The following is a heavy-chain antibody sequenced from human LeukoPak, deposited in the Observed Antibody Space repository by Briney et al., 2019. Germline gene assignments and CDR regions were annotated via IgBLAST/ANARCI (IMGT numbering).Heavy chain of an antibody. V-gene: IGHV1-2*02. J-gene: IGHJ5*02. CDR3: VRDRPHNWFDP. CDR2: IKPNSGDT. CDR1: GHTFTGYY. Sequence: ASVKVSCKASGHTFTGYYMHWVRQAPGQGLEWMGLIKPNSGDTKYAQKFQGRVTMTRDTSITTAYMELSSLRSDDTALYYCVRDRPHNWFDPWGQGTLVTVSS.